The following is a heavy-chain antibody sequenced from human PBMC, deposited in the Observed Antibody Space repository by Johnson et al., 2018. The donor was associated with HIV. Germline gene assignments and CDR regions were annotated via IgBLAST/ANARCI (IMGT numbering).Heavy chain of an antibody. CDR3: AKAPNWNYGDAFDV. CDR2: IWYDGTHK. D-gene: IGHD1-7*01. CDR1: GFTFNSYA. Sequence: QVQLVESGGGVVQPGTSLRLSCVASGFTFNSYAMHWVRQAPGKGLEWVAFIWYDGTHKYYGDSVKGRFTISRDSSKDTLYLQMNSLRADDTAVYYCAKAPNWNYGDAFDVWGQGTMLTVSS. V-gene: IGHV3-33*06. J-gene: IGHJ3*01.